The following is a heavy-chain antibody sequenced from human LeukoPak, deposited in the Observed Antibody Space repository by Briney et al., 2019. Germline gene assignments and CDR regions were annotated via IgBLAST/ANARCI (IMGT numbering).Heavy chain of an antibody. D-gene: IGHD3-10*01. J-gene: IGHJ4*02. Sequence: SETLSLTCTVSGGSISSYYWTWIRQPPGKGLEWMGFIHHSGTTNHNPSLESRVTMSVDTSKNEFSLNLSSVTAADTAVYYCARERRVGDGSGSYYSYYFDYWGQGTLVTVSS. CDR1: GGSISSYY. V-gene: IGHV4-59*01. CDR3: ARERRVGDGSGSYYSYYFDY. CDR2: IHHSGTT.